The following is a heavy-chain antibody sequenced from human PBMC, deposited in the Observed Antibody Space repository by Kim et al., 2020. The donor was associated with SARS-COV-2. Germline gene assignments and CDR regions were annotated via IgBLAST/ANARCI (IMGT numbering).Heavy chain of an antibody. CDR1: GYSFTSYW. V-gene: IGHV5-51*01. CDR2: IYHGDSDT. CDR3: ARMGGSDGYGMDV. D-gene: IGHD1-26*01. J-gene: IGHJ6*02. Sequence: GESLKISCKGSGYSFTSYWIGWVRQMPGKGLEWMGIIYHGDSDTRYSPSFQGQVTISADKSISTAYLQWSSLKAPDTAMYYCARMGGSDGYGMDVWGQGTTVTVSS.